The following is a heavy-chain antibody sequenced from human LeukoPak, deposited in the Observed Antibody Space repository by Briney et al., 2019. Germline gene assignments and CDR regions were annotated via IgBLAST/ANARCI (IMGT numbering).Heavy chain of an antibody. V-gene: IGHV3-48*03. CDR2: ISSSGSTI. D-gene: IGHD3-22*01. CDR3: ARSRTSDSSGYSYYYYGMDV. CDR1: GFAFSNYA. Sequence: PGRSLRLSCAASGFAFSNYAMHWVRQAPGKGLEWVSYISSSGSTIDYADSVKGRFTISRDNAKNSLYLQMNSLRAEDTAVYYCARSRTSDSSGYSYYYYGMDVWGQGTTVTVSS. J-gene: IGHJ6*02.